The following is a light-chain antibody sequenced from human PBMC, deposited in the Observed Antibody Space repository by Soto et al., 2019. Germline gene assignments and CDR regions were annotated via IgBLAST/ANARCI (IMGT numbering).Light chain of an antibody. Sequence: QPVLTQSSSASASLGSSVKLTCTLSSGHSTYVIAWHQQQPGKAPRYLMRLEGSGNYNKGSGVPDRFSGSSSGADRYLTISNLQFEDEADYYCETWDNNSVVFGGGTKVTVL. J-gene: IGLJ2*01. V-gene: IGLV4-60*02. CDR3: ETWDNNSVV. CDR1: SGHSTYV. CDR2: LEGSGNY.